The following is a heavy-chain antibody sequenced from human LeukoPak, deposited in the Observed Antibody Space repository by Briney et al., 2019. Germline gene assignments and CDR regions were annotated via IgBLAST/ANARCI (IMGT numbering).Heavy chain of an antibody. CDR3: AKGFYDILTGYMLFDY. CDR1: RFTFSSYA. V-gene: IGHV3-23*01. Sequence: GGSLRLSCAASRFTFSSYAMSWVRQAPGKGLEWVSAISGSGGSTYYADSVKGRFTISRDNSKNTLYLQMNSLRAEDTAVYYCAKGFYDILTGYMLFDYWGQGTLVTVSS. D-gene: IGHD3-9*01. CDR2: ISGSGGST. J-gene: IGHJ4*02.